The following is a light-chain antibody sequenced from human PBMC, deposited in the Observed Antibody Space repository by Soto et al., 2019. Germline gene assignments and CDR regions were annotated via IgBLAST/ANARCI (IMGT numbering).Light chain of an antibody. V-gene: IGKV3-11*01. CDR3: QQRSN. CDR2: DAS. J-gene: IGKJ5*01. Sequence: TQSPSTLSASVGDRVTITCRASQSISSWLAWYQQKPGQAPRLLIYDASNRATGIPARFSGSGSGTDFTLTISSLEPEDFAVYYCQQRSNFGQGTRLEIK. CDR1: QSISSW.